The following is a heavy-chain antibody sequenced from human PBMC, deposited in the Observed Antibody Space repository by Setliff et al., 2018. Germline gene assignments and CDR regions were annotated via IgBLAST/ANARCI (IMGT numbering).Heavy chain of an antibody. V-gene: IGHV4-31*03. D-gene: IGHD5-12*01. CDR2: IYYSGST. CDR1: GGSISSGGYY. J-gene: IGHJ4*02. CDR3: ARGGYSRGPPVYYFDY. Sequence: PSETLSLTCTVSGGSISSGGYYWSWIRQHPGKGLEWIGYIYYSGSTYYNPSLKSRVTISVDTSKNQFSLKLSSVTAADTAVYYCARGGYSRGPPVYYFDYWGQGTLGTFSS.